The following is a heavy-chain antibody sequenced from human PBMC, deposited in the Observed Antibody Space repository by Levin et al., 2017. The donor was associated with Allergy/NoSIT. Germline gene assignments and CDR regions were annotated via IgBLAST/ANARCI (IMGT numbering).Heavy chain of an antibody. CDR3: ARPVSSSWTGAFDI. CDR1: GGSISSSSYY. D-gene: IGHD6-13*01. CDR2: IYYSGST. Sequence: PSETLSLTCTVSGGSISSSSYYWGWIRQPPGKGLEWIGSIYYSGSTYYNPSLKSRVTISVDTSKNQFSLKLSSVTAADTAVYYCARPVSSSWTGAFDIWGQGTMVTVSS. J-gene: IGHJ3*02. V-gene: IGHV4-39*01.